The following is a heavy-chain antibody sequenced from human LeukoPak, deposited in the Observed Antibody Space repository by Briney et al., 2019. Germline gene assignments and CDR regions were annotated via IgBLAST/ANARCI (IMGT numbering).Heavy chain of an antibody. CDR3: ARLLGPLDYVWGSSRSK. Sequence: SETLSLTCAVYGGSFSGYYWSWIRQPPGKGLEWIGEINHSGSTNYNPSLKSRLTISVDTTKNQFSLKLTSVTAADTAVYYCARLLGPLDYVWGSSRSKWGQGTLVTVSS. V-gene: IGHV4-34*01. CDR2: INHSGST. CDR1: GGSFSGYY. J-gene: IGHJ4*02. D-gene: IGHD3-16*02.